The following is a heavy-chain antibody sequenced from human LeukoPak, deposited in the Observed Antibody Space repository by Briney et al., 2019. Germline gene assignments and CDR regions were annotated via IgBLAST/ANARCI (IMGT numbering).Heavy chain of an antibody. Sequence: GSVKVSCKASGYSFTSHDINWVRQATGQGLEWMGRMNPNSGNTGYAQKFQDRVTMTRNTSISTAYLELSSLGSEDTAMYYCASALKRGSAGTLIDHWGQGTLVTVSS. V-gene: IGHV1-8*01. CDR1: GYSFTSHD. CDR3: ASALKRGSAGTLIDH. J-gene: IGHJ4*02. D-gene: IGHD6-13*01. CDR2: MNPNSGNT.